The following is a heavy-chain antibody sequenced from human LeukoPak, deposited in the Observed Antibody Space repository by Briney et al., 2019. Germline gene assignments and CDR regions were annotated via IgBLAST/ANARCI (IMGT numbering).Heavy chain of an antibody. J-gene: IGHJ4*02. D-gene: IGHD3-22*01. Sequence: SVNVSCKASGGTFSSYAISWVRQAPGQGLEWMGGIIPIFGTANYAQKFQGRVTITADESTSTAYMELSSLRSEDTAVYYCARDDGYDDSSGYTSDYWGQGTLVTVSS. CDR3: ARDDGYDDSSGYTSDY. V-gene: IGHV1-69*13. CDR1: GGTFSSYA. CDR2: IIPIFGTA.